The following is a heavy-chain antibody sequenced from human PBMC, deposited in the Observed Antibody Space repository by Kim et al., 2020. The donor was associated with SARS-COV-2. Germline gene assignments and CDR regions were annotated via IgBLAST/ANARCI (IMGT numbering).Heavy chain of an antibody. CDR2: IKSKTDGGTT. V-gene: IGHV3-15*01. D-gene: IGHD3-10*01. CDR1: GFTFSNAW. CDR3: TTEGWGITMVRGVIEGITTWNGMDV. Sequence: GGSLRLSCAASGFTFSNAWMSWVRQAPGKGLEWVGRIKSKTDGGTTDYAAPVKGRFTISRDDSKNTLYLQMNSLKTEDTAVYYCTTEGWGITMVRGVIEGITTWNGMDVWGQGTTVTVSS. J-gene: IGHJ6*02.